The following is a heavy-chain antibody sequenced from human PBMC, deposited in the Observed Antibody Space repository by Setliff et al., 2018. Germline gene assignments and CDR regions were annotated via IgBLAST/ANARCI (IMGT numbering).Heavy chain of an antibody. CDR3: ARDRITIFGVVIPFDY. V-gene: IGHV4-39*07. CDR2: IYYSGSI. Sequence: PSETLSLTCTVSGGSISSSSYYWGWIRQPPGKGLEWIGSIYYSGSIYYNPSLKSRVTISVDTSKNQFSLKLSSVTAADTAVYYCARDRITIFGVVIPFDYWGQGTLVT. J-gene: IGHJ4*02. D-gene: IGHD3-3*01. CDR1: GGSISSSSYY.